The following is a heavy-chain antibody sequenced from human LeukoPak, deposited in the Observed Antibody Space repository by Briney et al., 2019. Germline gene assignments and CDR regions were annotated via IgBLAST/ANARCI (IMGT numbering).Heavy chain of an antibody. V-gene: IGHV3-15*01. J-gene: IGHJ4*02. CDR3: TTGAPAN. Sequence: GGSLRLSCAASGFTFSNAWMSWVRQAPGKGLEWVGRIKSKTDGGITDYAAPVKGRFTISRDDSKNTLYLQMNSLKTEDTAVYYCTTGAPANWGQGTLVTVSS. D-gene: IGHD6-25*01. CDR1: GFTFSNAW. CDR2: IKSKTDGGIT.